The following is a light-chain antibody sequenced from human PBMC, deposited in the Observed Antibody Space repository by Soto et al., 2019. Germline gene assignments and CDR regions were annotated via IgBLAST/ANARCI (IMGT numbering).Light chain of an antibody. Sequence: DIQLTQSPSSVSASVGDRVTITCRASRGISTWLAWYQQNAGKAPKLLIYADSTLQSEVPSRFRGSGSGADFTLSISNLQPEDFATYYCQQGSTFPWTFGQGTKVDIK. CDR1: RGISTW. V-gene: IGKV1-12*01. J-gene: IGKJ1*01. CDR3: QQGSTFPWT. CDR2: ADS.